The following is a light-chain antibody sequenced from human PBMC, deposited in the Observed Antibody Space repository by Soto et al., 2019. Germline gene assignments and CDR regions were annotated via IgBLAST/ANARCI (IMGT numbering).Light chain of an antibody. CDR2: DVS. CDR1: SSDVVGYSY. J-gene: IGLJ2*01. V-gene: IGLV2-14*03. CDR3: SSYTGTV. Sequence: QSALTQPASVSGSPGQSITISCTGSSSDVVGYSYVSWYQQHPGKAPKLMIYDVSTRPSGVSDRFSGSKSGNTASLTISGLQAEDEADYYCSSYTGTVFGGGTKVTVL.